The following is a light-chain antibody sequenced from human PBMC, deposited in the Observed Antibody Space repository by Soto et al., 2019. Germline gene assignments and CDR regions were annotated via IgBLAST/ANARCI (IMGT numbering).Light chain of an antibody. Sequence: EIAMTQSPATLSVSPGERATLSCRASQSISTELAWYQQIPGQPPRLLIYAASTRATGVPARFTGSGSGSEFTLTISGLQSEDFAIYYCQQGHPCPLTFGQGTRLEI. CDR2: AAS. J-gene: IGKJ2*01. CDR1: QSISTE. CDR3: QQGHPCPLT. V-gene: IGKV3-15*01.